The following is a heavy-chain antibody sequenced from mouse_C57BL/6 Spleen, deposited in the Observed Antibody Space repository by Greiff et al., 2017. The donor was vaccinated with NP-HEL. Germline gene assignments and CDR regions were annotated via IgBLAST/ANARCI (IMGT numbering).Heavy chain of an antibody. J-gene: IGHJ2*01. CDR2: IWRGGST. D-gene: IGHD1-1*01. Sequence: VQLQQSGPGLVQPSQSLSITCTVSGFSLTSYGVHWVRQSPGKGLEWLGVIWRGGSTDYNAAFMSRLSITKDNSRSQGFFKMNSLQADDTAIYYWATSITTVVAFDYWGQGTTLTVSS. V-gene: IGHV2-5*01. CDR1: GFSLTSYG. CDR3: ATSITTVVAFDY.